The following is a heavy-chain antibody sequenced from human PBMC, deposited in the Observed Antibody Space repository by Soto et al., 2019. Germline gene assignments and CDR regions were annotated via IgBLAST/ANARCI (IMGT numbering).Heavy chain of an antibody. CDR2: IIPVFATP. CDR3: ARGVRIFGVDNAFDI. D-gene: IGHD3-3*01. J-gene: IGHJ3*02. Sequence: QVQLVQSGAEVKKPGSSVKVSCKASGGTFSSYSLSWVRQAPGQGLEWMGVIIPVFATPNDAQNFQGRVTITADESTSTLEMELRSLRSEDTAVYYCARGVRIFGVDNAFDIWGQGTMVTVSS. CDR1: GGTFSSYS. V-gene: IGHV1-69*12.